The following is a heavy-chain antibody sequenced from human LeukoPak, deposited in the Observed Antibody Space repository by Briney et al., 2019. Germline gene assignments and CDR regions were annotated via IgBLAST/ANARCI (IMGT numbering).Heavy chain of an antibody. D-gene: IGHD3-22*01. CDR3: ARGDDSGYYDYFDY. CDR1: GFTADSNY. J-gene: IGHJ4*02. V-gene: IGHV3-53*01. CDR2: IYTGGNT. Sequence: GSLRLSCAASGFTADSNYLSWVRQAPGKGLEWVSTIYTGGNTYYAASVKGRFTISRDFSKNTVFLHMNSLRAEDTAMYYCARGDDSGYYDYFDYWGQGALVTVSS.